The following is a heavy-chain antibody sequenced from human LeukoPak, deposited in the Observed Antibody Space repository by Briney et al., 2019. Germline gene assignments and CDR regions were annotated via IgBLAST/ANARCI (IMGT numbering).Heavy chain of an antibody. CDR3: ARVAESWEFDY. Sequence: SQTLSLTCAVSGGSISSGGYSWSWIRQPPGKGLEWIGYIYHSGSTYYNPSLKSRVTISVDRSKNQFSLKLSSVTAADTAVYYCARVAESWEFDYWGQGTPVTVSS. J-gene: IGHJ4*02. D-gene: IGHD1-26*01. CDR2: IYHSGST. CDR1: GGSISSGGYS. V-gene: IGHV4-30-2*01.